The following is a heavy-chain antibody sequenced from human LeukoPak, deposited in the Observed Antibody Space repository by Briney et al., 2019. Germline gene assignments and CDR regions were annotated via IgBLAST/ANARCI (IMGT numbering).Heavy chain of an antibody. D-gene: IGHD2-2*01. V-gene: IGHV3-23*01. J-gene: IGHJ3*02. Sequence: GGSLRLSCAASGFAFSSYAMSWVRQAPGKGLEGVSAISGSGGSTYYADSVKGRFTISRDNSKNTLYLQMNSLRAEDTAVYYCAKDLTYQLLVDNAFDIWGQGTMVTVSS. CDR2: ISGSGGST. CDR1: GFAFSSYA. CDR3: AKDLTYQLLVDNAFDI.